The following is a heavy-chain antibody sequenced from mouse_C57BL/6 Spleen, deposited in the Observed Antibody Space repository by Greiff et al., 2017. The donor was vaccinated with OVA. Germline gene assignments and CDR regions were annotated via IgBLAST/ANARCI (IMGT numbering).Heavy chain of an antibody. J-gene: IGHJ3*01. D-gene: IGHD2-4*01. CDR2: ISSGGDYI. CDR1: GFTFSSYA. CDR3: TREDYDYSWFAY. V-gene: IGHV5-9-1*02. Sequence: EVQVVESGEGLVKPGGSLKLSCAASGFTFSSYAMSWVRQTPEKRLEWVAYISSGGDYIYYADTVKGRFTISRDNARNTLYLQMSSLKSEDTAMYYCTREDYDYSWFAYWGQGTLVTVSA.